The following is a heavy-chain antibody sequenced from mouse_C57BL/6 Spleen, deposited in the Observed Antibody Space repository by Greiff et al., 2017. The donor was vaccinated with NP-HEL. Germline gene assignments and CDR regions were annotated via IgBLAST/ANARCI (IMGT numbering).Heavy chain of an antibody. Sequence: VQLLQSGAELVRPGASVTLSCKASGYTFTDYDMPWVKQTPVHGLEWIGAINPETGGTAYNQKFKGKATLTADKSSSTAYMELRRLSSEDSAVYYSTPYYCGSSKGFAYWGQGTLVTVSA. CDR3: TPYYCGSSKGFAY. CDR2: INPETGGT. V-gene: IGHV1-15*01. CDR1: GYTFTDYD. J-gene: IGHJ3*01. D-gene: IGHD1-1*01.